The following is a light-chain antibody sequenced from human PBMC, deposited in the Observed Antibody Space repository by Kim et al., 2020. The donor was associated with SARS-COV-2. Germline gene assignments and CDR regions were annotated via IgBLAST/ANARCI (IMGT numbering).Light chain of an antibody. CDR1: SSNIGSNT. CDR2: NNN. J-gene: IGLJ1*01. CDR3: AAWDDSLNGRV. V-gene: IGLV1-44*01. Sequence: QSVLTQPPSASGTPGQRVTISCSGSSSNIGSNTVNWYQQLPGTAPKLLIYNNNQRRSGVPDRFSAYKSGTSASLAISGHQSEDEADYYWAAWDDSLNGRVFGTGTKVTVL.